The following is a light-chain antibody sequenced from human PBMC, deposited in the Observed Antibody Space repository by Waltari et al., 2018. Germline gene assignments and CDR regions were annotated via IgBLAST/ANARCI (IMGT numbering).Light chain of an antibody. CDR3: GTWDSSLSAVV. CDR2: DNN. CDR1: SSNIGNNY. Sequence: QSVLTQPPSVSAAPGQKVTISCSGSSSNIGNNYVSWYQQPPGTAPKLPIYDNNKRPSGSPARFAGAKSGTSATLCITGLQTGDEADYYCGTWDSSLSAVVFGGGTKLTVL. V-gene: IGLV1-51*01. J-gene: IGLJ2*01.